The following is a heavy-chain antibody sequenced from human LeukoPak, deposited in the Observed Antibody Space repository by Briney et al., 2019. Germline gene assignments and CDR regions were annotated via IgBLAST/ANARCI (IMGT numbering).Heavy chain of an antibody. CDR2: INPKSGGT. V-gene: IGHV1-2*02. J-gene: IGHJ6*03. CDR1: GYTFTGYY. D-gene: IGHD4-17*01. Sequence: ASVEVSCKASGYTFTGYYMHWVRDAPGQGLGRMGWINPKSGGTNYAQKFQGRVTMTRDTSISTAYMELSRLRSDDTAVYYCARAYGSYYYYYMDVWGKGTTVTISS. CDR3: ARAYGSYYYYYMDV.